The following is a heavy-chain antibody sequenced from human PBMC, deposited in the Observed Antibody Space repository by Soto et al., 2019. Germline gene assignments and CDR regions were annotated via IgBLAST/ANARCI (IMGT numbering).Heavy chain of an antibody. J-gene: IGHJ3*02. D-gene: IGHD6-19*01. CDR2: IYPGDSHT. Sequence: GESLKISCKGSGYSFTSYWIGWVRQMPGKGLEWMGIIYPGDSHTRYSPSFQGQVTISADKSISTAYLQWSSLKASDTAMYYCARGPITVAGHDAFDIWGQGTMVTVSS. CDR1: GYSFTSYW. V-gene: IGHV5-51*01. CDR3: ARGPITVAGHDAFDI.